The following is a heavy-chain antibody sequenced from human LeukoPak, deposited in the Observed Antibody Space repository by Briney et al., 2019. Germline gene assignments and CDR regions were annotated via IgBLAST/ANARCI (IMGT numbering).Heavy chain of an antibody. CDR3: AKGHCTNGICWLD. Sequence: GGSLRLSCAASGFTVSSTYMSWVRQAPGKGLEWVSIIYSAGSTYYADSAKGRFTISRDNPKNTLYLQMNSLSAEDTAVYYCAKGHCTNGICWLDWGQGTLVTVSS. V-gene: IGHV3-53*01. CDR2: IYSAGST. CDR1: GFTVSSTY. J-gene: IGHJ4*02. D-gene: IGHD2-8*01.